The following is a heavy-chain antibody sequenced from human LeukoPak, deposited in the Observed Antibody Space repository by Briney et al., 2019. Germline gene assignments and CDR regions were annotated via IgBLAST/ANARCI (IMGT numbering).Heavy chain of an antibody. Sequence: GPLRLSCAASGFNVRNNYMTWVRQAPGKGLEWVSVIYSGGSTFYADSVKGRFTISRDNSKNTLYLQMNSLRAEDTAVYYCARLQWGVGLDVWGQGTTVSVSS. CDR3: ARLQWGVGLDV. D-gene: IGHD3-16*01. CDR1: GFNVRNNY. CDR2: IYSGGST. V-gene: IGHV3-66*01. J-gene: IGHJ6*02.